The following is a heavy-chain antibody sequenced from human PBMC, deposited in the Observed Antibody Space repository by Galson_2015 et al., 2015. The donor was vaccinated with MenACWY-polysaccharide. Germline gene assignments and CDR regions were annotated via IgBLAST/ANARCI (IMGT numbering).Heavy chain of an antibody. D-gene: IGHD6-13*01. V-gene: IGHV3-33*01. CDR3: AREFTGDGSSWYYWYFDL. J-gene: IGHJ2*01. CDR1: GFTFSNYG. CDR2: IWYDESDE. Sequence: SLRLSCAASGFTFSNYGMHWVRQAPGKGLEWMAVIWYDESDEYYADSVKGRFTISRDNSKNALYLQMNSLRAEDTAVYYCAREFTGDGSSWYYWYFDLWGRGTLVTVSS.